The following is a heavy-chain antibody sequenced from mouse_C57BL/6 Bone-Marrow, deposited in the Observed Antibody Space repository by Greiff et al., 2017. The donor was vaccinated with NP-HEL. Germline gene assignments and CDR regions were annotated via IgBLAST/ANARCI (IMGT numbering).Heavy chain of an antibody. CDR3: ARYLGGYYQGYYFDY. D-gene: IGHD2-3*01. CDR2: ISYSGST. Sequence: EVHLVESGPGLAKPSQTLSLTCSVTGYSITSDYWNWIRKFPGNKLEYMGYISYSGSTYYNPSLKSRISITRDTSKNQYYLQLNSVTTEDTATYYCARYLGGYYQGYYFDYWGQGTTLTVSS. CDR1: GYSITSDY. V-gene: IGHV3-8*01. J-gene: IGHJ2*01.